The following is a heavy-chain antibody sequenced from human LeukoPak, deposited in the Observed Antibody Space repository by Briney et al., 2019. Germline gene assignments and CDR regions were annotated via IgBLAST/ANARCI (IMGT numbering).Heavy chain of an antibody. D-gene: IGHD6-13*01. CDR3: TRGRRGSSWYLGWFDP. J-gene: IGHJ5*02. Sequence: GGSLRLSCAASGFTFSSYGMHRVRQAPGKGLEWVAVIWYDGSNKYYADSVKGRFTISRDNSKNTLYLQMNSLIAMDTAVYYSTRGRRGSSWYLGWFDPWGQGTLVTVSS. CDR1: GFTFSSYG. V-gene: IGHV3-33*01. CDR2: IWYDGSNK.